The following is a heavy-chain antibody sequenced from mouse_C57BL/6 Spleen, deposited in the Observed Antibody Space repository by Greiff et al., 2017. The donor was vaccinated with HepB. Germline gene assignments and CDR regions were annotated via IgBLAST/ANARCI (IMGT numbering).Heavy chain of an antibody. CDR2: IYPGDGDT. CDR1: GYAFSSYW. D-gene: IGHD2-4*01. V-gene: IGHV1-80*01. Sequence: VQLVESGAELVKPGASVKISCKASGYAFSSYWMNWVKQRPGKGLEWIGQIYPGDGDTTYNGKFKGKATLTADKSSSTAYMQLSSLTSEDSAVYFCAIIYYDYEGVDYWGQGTTLTVSS. J-gene: IGHJ2*01. CDR3: AIIYYDYEGVDY.